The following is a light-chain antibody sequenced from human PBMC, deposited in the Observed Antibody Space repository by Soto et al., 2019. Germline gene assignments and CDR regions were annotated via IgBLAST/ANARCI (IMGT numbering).Light chain of an antibody. Sequence: EIVLTQSPGTLSLSPGERATLSCRASQSASSSYLAWYQQKPGQAPRPLIYGACSRATGIPDRFSGSGSGIDFTLTISRVEPEDLAVYSCLQYCSSPPYTFGQGPKLQSK. J-gene: IGKJ2*01. CDR2: GAC. V-gene: IGKV3-20*01. CDR1: QSASSSY. CDR3: LQYCSSPPYT.